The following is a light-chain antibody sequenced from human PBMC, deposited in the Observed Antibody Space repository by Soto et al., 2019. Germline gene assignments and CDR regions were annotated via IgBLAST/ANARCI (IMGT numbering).Light chain of an antibody. CDR3: QQRTAWPPWT. J-gene: IGKJ1*01. CDR1: QSVSSQ. CDR2: DAS. Sequence: EIVLAQSPATLSSSPGERATLSCRASQSVSSQLAWYQQKPGQAPRLLIYDASNRATGIPARFSGSGSGTDFTLSISGLEPEDFAVYYCQQRTAWPPWTFGQGTKVEIK. V-gene: IGKV3-11*01.